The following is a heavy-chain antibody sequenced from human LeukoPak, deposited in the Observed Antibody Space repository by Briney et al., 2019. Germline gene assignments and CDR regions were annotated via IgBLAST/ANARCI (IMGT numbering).Heavy chain of an antibody. CDR3: ARDRVRGDYGVDY. D-gene: IGHD4-17*01. Sequence: GGSLRLSCAATGLTFRDYWMTWVRRPPGKGLGWVANIKRDGSAKYYVDSVKGRFTLSRDNAKDVLYLHMNSLRVEDTAVYYCARDRVRGDYGVDYWGQGTLVTVAS. V-gene: IGHV3-7*04. CDR1: GLTFRDYW. J-gene: IGHJ4*02. CDR2: IKRDGSAK.